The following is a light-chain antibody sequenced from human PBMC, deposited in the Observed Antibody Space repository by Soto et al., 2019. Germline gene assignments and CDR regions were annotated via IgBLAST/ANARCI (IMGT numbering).Light chain of an antibody. Sequence: QPVLTQPPSVSAAPRQRVTISCSGSSSNIGNNAVNWYQQLPGQAPKIVIYYDDLLTSGVSDRFSGSKSGISASLAISDLQSDDEADYYCAAWDDSLNAYVFGPGTKLTVL. V-gene: IGLV1-36*01. CDR3: AAWDDSLNAYV. CDR1: SSNIGNNA. CDR2: YDD. J-gene: IGLJ1*01.